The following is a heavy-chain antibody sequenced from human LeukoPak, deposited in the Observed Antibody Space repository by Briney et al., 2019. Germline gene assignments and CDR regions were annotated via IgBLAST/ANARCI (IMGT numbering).Heavy chain of an antibody. V-gene: IGHV1-69*06. CDR2: IIPIFGTA. CDR1: GGTFSSYA. CDR3: ASSPVVVVAATPGRWFDP. J-gene: IGHJ5*02. D-gene: IGHD2-15*01. Sequence: GASVKVSCKASGGTFSSYAISWVRQAPGQGLEWMGGIIPIFGTANYAQKFQGRVTITADKSTSTAYMELSSLRSEDTAVYYCASSPVVVVAATPGRWFDPWGQGTLVTVSS.